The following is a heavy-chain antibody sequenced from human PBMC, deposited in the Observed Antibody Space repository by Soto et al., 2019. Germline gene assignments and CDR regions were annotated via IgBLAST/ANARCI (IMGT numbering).Heavy chain of an antibody. CDR2: IFHSGST. V-gene: IGHV4-4*02. CDR3: AHRQIVGAAI. J-gene: IGHJ4*02. Sequence: PSETLSLTCAVFGGSISNSNWWTWVRQPPGKGLDWIGEIFHSGSTNYNSSLMGRVTISVDKANNQFSLKLSSVTVADTAVYYCAHRQIVGAAIRGKGTMVTVSS. D-gene: IGHD1-26*01. CDR1: GGSISNSNW.